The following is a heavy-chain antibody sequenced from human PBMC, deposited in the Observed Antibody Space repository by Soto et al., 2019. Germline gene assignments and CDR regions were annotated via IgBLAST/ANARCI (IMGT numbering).Heavy chain of an antibody. V-gene: IGHV3-23*01. CDR2: IGTNSDT. CDR1: GFTFSSYA. Sequence: EVQLLESGGGLVQPGGSLRLSCAASGFTFSSYAMNWVRQAPGKGLEWVSAIGTNSDTYYADSVKGRFTISRDNLKTTLYLQMNSLRAEDTALYYCAKKYPGTRPFDYWGQGTLVTVSS. CDR3: AKKYPGTRPFDY. D-gene: IGHD2-2*01. J-gene: IGHJ4*02.